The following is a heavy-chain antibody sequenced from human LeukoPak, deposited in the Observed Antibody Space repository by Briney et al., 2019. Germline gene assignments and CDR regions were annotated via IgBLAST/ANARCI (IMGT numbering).Heavy chain of an antibody. CDR2: IKQDGSEK. V-gene: IGHV3-7*01. CDR3: ARIYGDYVLFAFDI. Sequence: PGGSLRLSCAASGFTFSSYVMSWVRQAPGKGLEWVANIKQDGSEKYYVDSVKGRFTISRDNAKNSLYLQMNSLRAEDTAVYYCARIYGDYVLFAFDIWGQGTMVTVSS. D-gene: IGHD4-17*01. CDR1: GFTFSSYV. J-gene: IGHJ3*02.